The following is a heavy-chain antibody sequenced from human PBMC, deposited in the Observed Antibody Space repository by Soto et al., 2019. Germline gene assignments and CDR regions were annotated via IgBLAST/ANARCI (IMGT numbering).Heavy chain of an antibody. D-gene: IGHD6-13*01. CDR3: ARDQFPGIAAAGAY. J-gene: IGHJ4*02. V-gene: IGHV3-33*01. CDR2: ILYDGSNK. Sequence: GSLRLSCAASGFTFSSYGMHWVRQAPGKGLEWVAVILYDGSNKYYSDSVKGRFTISRDNSKNTLYLQMNSLRAEYTAVYYCARDQFPGIAAAGAYWGQGTLATVSS. CDR1: GFTFSSYG.